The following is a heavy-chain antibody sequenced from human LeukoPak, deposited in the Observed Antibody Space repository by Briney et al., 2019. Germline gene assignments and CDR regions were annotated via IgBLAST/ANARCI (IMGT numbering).Heavy chain of an antibody. V-gene: IGHV3-7*05. CDR1: GFSSSGHL. CDR2: IKADGSEK. J-gene: IGHJ4*02. CDR3: AYRNNFEY. Sequence: GGSLRLSCAASGFSSSGHLRNWVRQPPGKGLEWVANIKADGSEKYYVDSVKGRFTISRDDAKRTVDLQMDNLRAEDTAIYYCAYRNNFEYWGQGALVTVSS. D-gene: IGHD1-26*01.